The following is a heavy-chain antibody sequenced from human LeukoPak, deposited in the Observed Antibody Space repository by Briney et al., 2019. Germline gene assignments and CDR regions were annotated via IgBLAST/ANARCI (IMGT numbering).Heavy chain of an antibody. CDR2: LHSGGST. CDR3: AREVGSGNSDRYFDY. CDR1: GFIVSSNY. Sequence: GGSLRLSCAASGFIVSSNYMHWVRQAPGEGLEWVSVLHSGGSTFYAQSVKGRFTISRDNAKNTLYLQMNSLRAEDTAVYYCAREVGSGNSDRYFDYWGQGTLVTVSS. D-gene: IGHD3-10*01. V-gene: IGHV3-66*01. J-gene: IGHJ4*02.